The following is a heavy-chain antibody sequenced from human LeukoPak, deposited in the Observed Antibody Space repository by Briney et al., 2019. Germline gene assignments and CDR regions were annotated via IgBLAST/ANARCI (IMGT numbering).Heavy chain of an antibody. CDR1: GGSISSSSNY. CDR2: IYYSGST. CDR3: ARRLGSRGRFDP. J-gene: IGHJ5*02. V-gene: IGHV4-39*01. Sequence: PSETLSLTCTVSGGSISSSSNYWGWIRQPPGQGLEWIGSIYYSGSTYYNPSLKSRVTISVDTSKNQFSLKLTSVTAADTAVYYCARRLGSRGRFDPWGQGTLVTVSS. D-gene: IGHD3-10*01.